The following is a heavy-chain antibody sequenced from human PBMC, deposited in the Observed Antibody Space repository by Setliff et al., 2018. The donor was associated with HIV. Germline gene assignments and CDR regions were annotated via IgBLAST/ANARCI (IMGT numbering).Heavy chain of an antibody. D-gene: IGHD4-17*01. CDR1: GFTFSTYW. J-gene: IGHJ4*02. CDR2: IRQDGSEK. Sequence: GGSLRLSCAASGFTFSTYWMNWVRQAPGKGLEWVANIRQDGSEKYYVDSVRGRFTISRDNAENSLYLRMNSLRAEDTAVYYCARTYYGGNYWGQGALVTVS. V-gene: IGHV3-7*03. CDR3: ARTYYGGNY.